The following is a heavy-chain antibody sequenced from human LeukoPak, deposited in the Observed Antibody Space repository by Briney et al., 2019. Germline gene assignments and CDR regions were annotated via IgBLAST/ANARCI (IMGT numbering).Heavy chain of an antibody. D-gene: IGHD3-10*02. CDR3: TRSVFPYYFDC. CDR1: GLTFSNYW. Sequence: PGGSLRLSCVASGLTFSNYWIHWVRQAPGKGLVWVSRTNNDGSSTTYADFVKGRFTSSRDNAKNTLYLQMDSLRAEDTAVYYCTRSVFPYYFDCWGQGTLVTVSS. CDR2: TNNDGSST. J-gene: IGHJ4*02. V-gene: IGHV3-74*01.